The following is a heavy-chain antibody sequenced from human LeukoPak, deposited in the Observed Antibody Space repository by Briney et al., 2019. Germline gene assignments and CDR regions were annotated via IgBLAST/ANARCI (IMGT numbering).Heavy chain of an antibody. V-gene: IGHV3-21*01. CDR1: GFIFSSYS. CDR2: ISSSSSDI. J-gene: IGHJ4*02. CDR3: ARGRGYSYGNLGY. D-gene: IGHD5-18*01. Sequence: GGSLRLSCAASGFIFSSYSMNWVRQAPGKGLEWVSSISSSSSDIYYADSVKGRSTISRDNAKNSLYLQMNSLRAEDTAVYYCARGRGYSYGNLGYWGQGTLVTVSS.